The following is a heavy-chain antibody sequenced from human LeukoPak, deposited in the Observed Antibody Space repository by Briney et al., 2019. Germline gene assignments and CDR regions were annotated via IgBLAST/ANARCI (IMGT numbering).Heavy chain of an antibody. CDR2: LNPSGGSS. CDR1: GYTVTSYY. Sequence: ASVKVSCKASGYTVTSYYMHWVRQAPGQGLEWMGILNPSGGSSSYAQKFQGRATLTRATSTSTVYMELSSLRSEDTAVYYCARGGIGVVVAASHYYYYYGMDVWGQGTTVTVSS. J-gene: IGHJ6*02. V-gene: IGHV1-46*01. D-gene: IGHD2-15*01. CDR3: ARGGIGVVVAASHYYYYYGMDV.